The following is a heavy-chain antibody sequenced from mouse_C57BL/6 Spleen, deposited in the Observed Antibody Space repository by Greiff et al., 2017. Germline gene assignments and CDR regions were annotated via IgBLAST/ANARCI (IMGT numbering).Heavy chain of an antibody. CDR2: ISYDGSN. D-gene: IGHD2-2*01. J-gene: IGHJ2*01. V-gene: IGHV3-6*01. Sequence: EVQLQESGPGLVKPSQSLSLTCSVTGYSITSGYYWNWIRQFPGNKLEWMGYISYDGSNNYNPSLKNRISITHDTSNNQFFLKLNSVTTEDTATYYCARIMVTTHPYYFDYWGQGTTLTVSS. CDR3: ARIMVTTHPYYFDY. CDR1: GYSITSGYY.